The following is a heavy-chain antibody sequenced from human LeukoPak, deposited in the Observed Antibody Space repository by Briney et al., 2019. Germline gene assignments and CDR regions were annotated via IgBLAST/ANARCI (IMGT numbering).Heavy chain of an antibody. Sequence: ASVKVSCKASGYSFTSYYIHWVRQAPGQGLEWMGWINPNSGGTNYAQKFQGRVTMTRDTSISTAYMELSRLRSDDTAVYYCARDRSYYDSSENWFDPWGQGTLVTVSS. CDR3: ARDRSYYDSSENWFDP. D-gene: IGHD3-22*01. CDR2: INPNSGGT. J-gene: IGHJ5*02. V-gene: IGHV1-2*02. CDR1: GYSFTSYY.